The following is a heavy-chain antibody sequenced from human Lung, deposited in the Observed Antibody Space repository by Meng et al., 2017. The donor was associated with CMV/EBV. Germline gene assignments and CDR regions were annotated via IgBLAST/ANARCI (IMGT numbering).Heavy chain of an antibody. CDR3: AKDAARQYYDSSGYYFDY. V-gene: IGHV3-48*03. J-gene: IGHJ4*02. D-gene: IGHD3-22*01. Sequence: GESLKISCVVSGFTFSGYEMNWVRLAPGKGLEWVSYISSSGNIKYYADSVKGRFTISRDNARNSLFLQMNSLRVEDTAVYFCAKDAARQYYDSSGYYFDYWGLGTLVNVSS. CDR2: ISSSGNIK. CDR1: GFTFSGYE.